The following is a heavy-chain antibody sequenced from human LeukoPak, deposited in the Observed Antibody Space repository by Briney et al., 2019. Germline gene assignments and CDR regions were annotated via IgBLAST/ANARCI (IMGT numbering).Heavy chain of an antibody. CDR2: INPSGGST. CDR1: GYTFTSYY. V-gene: IGHV1-46*01. CDR3: ARGPPPSYGGNGYFDY. Sequence: GASVKVSCKASGYTFTSYYMHWVRQAPGQGLEWMGIINPSGGSTSYAQKFQGRVTMTRDTSTSTVYMELSSLRSEDTAAYYCARGPPPSYGGNGYFDYWGQGTLVTVSS. J-gene: IGHJ4*02. D-gene: IGHD4-23*01.